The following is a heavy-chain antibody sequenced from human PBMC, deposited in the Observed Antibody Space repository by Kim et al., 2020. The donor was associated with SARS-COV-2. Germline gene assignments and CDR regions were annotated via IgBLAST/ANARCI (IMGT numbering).Heavy chain of an antibody. V-gene: IGHV3-53*01. D-gene: IGHD3-10*01. J-gene: IGHJ6*02. CDR1: GFSVSTND. CDR3: ARKLLWFGDNGMDV. CDR2: IFGSGAT. Sequence: GGSLRLSCAASGFSVSTNDMSWVRQAPGKGLEWVATIFGSGATYFADSAKGRFTISRDNSKNTPYLQLNSLRADDTAAYHCARKLLWFGDNGMDVWGPGT.